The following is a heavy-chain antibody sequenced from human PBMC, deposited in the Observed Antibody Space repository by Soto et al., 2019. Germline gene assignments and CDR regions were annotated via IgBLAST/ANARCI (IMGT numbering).Heavy chain of an antibody. Sequence: GGALRLSCAASGFTFSSYGMHWVRQAPGKGLEWVAVISYDGSNKYYADSVKGRFTISRDNSKNTLYLQINSLRSEDTAVYYCARALRSGELLLFGASDYYYYMDVWGKGTTVTVSS. D-gene: IGHD3-10*01. CDR1: GFTFSSYG. V-gene: IGHV3-30*03. CDR3: ARALRSGELLLFGASDYYYYMDV. J-gene: IGHJ6*03. CDR2: ISYDGSNK.